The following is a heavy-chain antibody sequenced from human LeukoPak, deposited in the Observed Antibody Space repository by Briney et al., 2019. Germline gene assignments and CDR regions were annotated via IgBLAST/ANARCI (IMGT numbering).Heavy chain of an antibody. CDR3: ARDRDRSGSYYTIFDY. CDR2: MNPNSGNT. J-gene: IGHJ4*02. Sequence: GASVKVSCMASGYTFTSYDINWVRQATGQGLEWMGWMNPNSGNTGYAQKFQGRVTMTRNTSISTAYMELSSLRSDDTAVYYCARDRDRSGSYYTIFDYWGQGTLVTVSS. V-gene: IGHV1-8*01. CDR1: GYTFTSYD. D-gene: IGHD1-26*01.